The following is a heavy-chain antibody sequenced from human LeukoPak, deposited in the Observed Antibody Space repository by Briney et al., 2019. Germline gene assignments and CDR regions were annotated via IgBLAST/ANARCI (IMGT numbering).Heavy chain of an antibody. CDR3: ARHASYYDILTGFSFAP. D-gene: IGHD3-9*01. Sequence: GESLKISCKGSGYSFTSYWIGWVRQMPGKGLEWMGIIYPGDSDTRYSPSFQGQVTISADKSISTAYLQWSSLKASDTAMYYCARHASYYDILTGFSFAPLGQGTLVTVSS. CDR2: IYPGDSDT. J-gene: IGHJ5*02. V-gene: IGHV5-51*01. CDR1: GYSFTSYW.